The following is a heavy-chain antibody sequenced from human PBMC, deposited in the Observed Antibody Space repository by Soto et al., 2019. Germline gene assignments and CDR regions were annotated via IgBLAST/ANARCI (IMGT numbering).Heavy chain of an antibody. V-gene: IGHV3-15*07. J-gene: IGHJ4*02. CDR3: TADNAR. D-gene: IGHD2-8*01. Sequence: EVDLVESGGGLVKPGGSLRLSCAASGLSVTNAWMHWIRQAPGKGLEWVGRIKSKSHGGTTDFAAYVKDRFIISRDDSQNGMDLQMNNLRTEDIVVYYCTADNARGGQGTLVTVS. CDR2: IKSKSHGGTT. CDR1: GLSVTNAW.